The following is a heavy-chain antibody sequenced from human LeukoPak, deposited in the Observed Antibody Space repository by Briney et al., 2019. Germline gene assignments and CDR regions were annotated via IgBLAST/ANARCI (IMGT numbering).Heavy chain of an antibody. CDR3: ARGFGYYDILTGYFDY. CDR1: GFTISSYS. CDR2: ISSSSSYI. V-gene: IGHV3-21*01. Sequence: PGGSLRLSCAASGFTISSYSMNWVRQAPGKGLEWVSSISSSSSYIYYADSVKGRFTISRDNAKNSLYLQMNSLRAEDTAVYYCARGFGYYDILTGYFDYWGQGTLVTVSS. J-gene: IGHJ4*02. D-gene: IGHD3-9*01.